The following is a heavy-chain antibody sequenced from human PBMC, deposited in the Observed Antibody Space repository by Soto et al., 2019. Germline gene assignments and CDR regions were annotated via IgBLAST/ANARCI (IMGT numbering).Heavy chain of an antibody. CDR1: GGTFSTYA. D-gene: IGHD3-22*01. V-gene: IGHV1-69*06. Sequence: QVQLEQSGAEVKRPGSSVEVSCKASGGTFSTYAISWVRQAPGEGLEWRGGIIPVFGKPNYAQKFQGRVTITPDISTSTAYMELSSLRSEDAAIYYCARGRHDTSGYVYYYFDYWGQGTRVTVST. CDR2: IIPVFGKP. J-gene: IGHJ4*02. CDR3: ARGRHDTSGYVYYYFDY.